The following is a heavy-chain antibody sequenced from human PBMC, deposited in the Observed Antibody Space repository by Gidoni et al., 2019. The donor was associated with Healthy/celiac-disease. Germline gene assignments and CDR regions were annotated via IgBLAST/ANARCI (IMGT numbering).Heavy chain of an antibody. Sequence: QVQLVQSGAEVKKPGASVKVSCKASGYTFTSYYMHWVRQAPGQGLEWMGIINPSGGSSSYAQKFQGRVTMTRDTSTSTVYMELSSLRSEDTAVYYCAREGLETVVTLSDWGQGTLVTVSS. D-gene: IGHD2-21*02. CDR1: GYTFTSYY. CDR3: AREGLETVVTLSD. CDR2: INPSGGSS. V-gene: IGHV1-46*01. J-gene: IGHJ4*02.